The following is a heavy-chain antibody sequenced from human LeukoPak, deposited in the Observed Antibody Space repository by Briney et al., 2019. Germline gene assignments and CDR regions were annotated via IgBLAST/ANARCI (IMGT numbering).Heavy chain of an antibody. D-gene: IGHD3-22*01. CDR1: GYTFIGYY. Sequence: ASVKLSCKVCGYTFIGYYIHWVRQVPGQGLEWMGWINPNTGGTKSPQKFQGRIAMTRATSISTAYMELSSLRSDDTAVYYCARDYYDNTGYYPRAEYFQHWGQGTLVTVSS. V-gene: IGHV1-2*02. CDR2: INPNTGGT. J-gene: IGHJ1*01. CDR3: ARDYYDNTGYYPRAEYFQH.